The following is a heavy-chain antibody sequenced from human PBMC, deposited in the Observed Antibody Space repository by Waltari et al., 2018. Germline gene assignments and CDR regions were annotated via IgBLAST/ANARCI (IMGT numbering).Heavy chain of an antibody. V-gene: IGHV4-39*01. D-gene: IGHD6-13*01. Sequence: QLQLQESGPGLVKPSETLSLTCTVSGGSISSSSYYWGWIRPPPGKGLEWIGSIYYSGSTYYNPSLKSRVTISVDTSKNQFSLKLSSVTAADTAVYYCARQPRIAAAGTRSYWGQGTLVTVSS. CDR3: ARQPRIAAAGTRSY. CDR2: IYYSGST. J-gene: IGHJ4*02. CDR1: GGSISSSSYY.